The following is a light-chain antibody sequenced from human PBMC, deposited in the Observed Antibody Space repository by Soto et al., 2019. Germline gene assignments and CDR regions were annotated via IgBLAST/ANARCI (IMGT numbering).Light chain of an antibody. CDR1: QSISSY. V-gene: IGKV1-39*01. Sequence: DIQMTQSPSSLSASVGDRVTITCRASQSISSYLNWYQQKPGKAPKLLIYAASSLESGVPSRFSGSGSGTDFTLTISSLQPEDFATYDCQQSYSIPLTFGGGTKV. CDR3: QQSYSIPLT. J-gene: IGKJ4*01. CDR2: AAS.